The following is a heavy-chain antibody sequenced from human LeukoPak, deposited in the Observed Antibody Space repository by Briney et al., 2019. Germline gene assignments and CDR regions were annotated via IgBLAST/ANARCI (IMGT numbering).Heavy chain of an antibody. V-gene: IGHV3-23*01. CDR2: ISGSGGST. CDR3: AKVGGGSPIFGYYYYMDV. CDR1: GFTFSSYA. D-gene: IGHD2-15*01. Sequence: PAGGSLRLSCAASGFTFSSYAMSWVRQAPGKGLEWVSAISGSGGSTYYADSVKGRFTISRDNSKNTLYLQMNSLRAEDTAVYYCAKVGGGSPIFGYYYYMDVWGKGTTVTVSS. J-gene: IGHJ6*03.